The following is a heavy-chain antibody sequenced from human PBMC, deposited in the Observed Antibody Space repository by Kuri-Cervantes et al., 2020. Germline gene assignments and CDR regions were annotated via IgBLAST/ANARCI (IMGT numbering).Heavy chain of an antibody. CDR2: IYYSGST. CDR3: ARHKGTYRGLDY. D-gene: IGHD1-14*01. V-gene: IGHV4-39*01. Sequence: GSLRLSCTVSGDSISSSSYYWGWIRQPPGKGLEWIGSIYYSGSTYYNPSLKSRVTISGDTSKNQFSLKLSSVTAADTAVYYCARHKGTYRGLDYWGQGTLVTVSS. J-gene: IGHJ4*02. CDR1: GDSISSSSYY.